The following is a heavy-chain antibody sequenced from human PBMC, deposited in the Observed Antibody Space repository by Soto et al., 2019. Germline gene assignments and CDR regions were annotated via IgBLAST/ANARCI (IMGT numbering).Heavy chain of an antibody. CDR2: ISAYNGNT. V-gene: IGHV1-18*01. CDR3: ARVMGFRYGIVCPLGVIDY. CDR1: GYTFTSYG. Sequence: QVQLVQSGAEVKKPGASVKVSCKASGYTFTSYGISWVRQAPGQGLEWMGWISAYNGNTNYAQKLQGRVTMTTDTSTITAYRELRSRRSDDTAVYYGARVMGFRYGIVCPLGVIDYWGQGTLVTVSS. D-gene: IGHD1-26*01. J-gene: IGHJ4*02.